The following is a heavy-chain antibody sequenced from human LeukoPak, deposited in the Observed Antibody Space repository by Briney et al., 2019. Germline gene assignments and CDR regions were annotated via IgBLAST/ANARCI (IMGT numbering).Heavy chain of an antibody. D-gene: IGHD6-19*01. CDR2: IYHSGST. J-gene: IGHJ5*02. CDR1: GYSISSGYY. V-gene: IGHV4-38-2*02. CDR3: ARVEGDLRQWLGTWFDP. Sequence: PSETLSLTCTVSGYSISSGYYWGWIRQPPGKGLDWIGSIYHSGSTYYNPSLKSRVTISVDTSKNQFSLKLSSVTAADTAVYYCARVEGDLRQWLGTWFDPWGQGTLVTVSS.